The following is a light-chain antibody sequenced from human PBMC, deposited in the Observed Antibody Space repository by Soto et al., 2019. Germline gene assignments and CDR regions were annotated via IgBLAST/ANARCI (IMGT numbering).Light chain of an antibody. J-gene: IGKJ4*01. CDR3: QQRSNWPPT. CDR1: HTVANF. Sequence: DTELIQSPATLSLSPGERATLSCRASHTVANFLAWYQHKAGQAPRLLIYDVSNRATGIPARFSGSGSGTDFTLTISSLEPDDLAVYYCQQRSNWPPTFGGGTNVEIK. CDR2: DVS. V-gene: IGKV3-11*01.